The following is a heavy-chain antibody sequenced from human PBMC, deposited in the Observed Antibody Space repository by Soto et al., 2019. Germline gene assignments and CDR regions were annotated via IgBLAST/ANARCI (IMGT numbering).Heavy chain of an antibody. CDR1: GGSFSGYY. CDR3: ARGQNYDILTGYYYGY. CDR2: INHSGST. V-gene: IGHV4-34*01. Sequence: PSETLSLTCAVYGGSFSGYYWSWIRQPPGKGLEWIGEINHSGSTNYNPSLKSRVTISVDTSKSQFSLKLSSVTAADTAVYYCARGQNYDILTGYYYGYWGQGTLVTVSS. D-gene: IGHD3-9*01. J-gene: IGHJ4*02.